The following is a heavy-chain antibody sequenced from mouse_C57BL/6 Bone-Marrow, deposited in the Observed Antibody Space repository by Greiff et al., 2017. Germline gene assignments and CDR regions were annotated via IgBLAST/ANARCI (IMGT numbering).Heavy chain of an antibody. J-gene: IGHJ2*01. V-gene: IGHV1-78*01. CDR2: IYPRDGST. CDR1: GYTFTDHT. Sequence: VQLQQSDAELVKPGASVKISCKVSGYTFTDHTIHWMKQRPEQGLEWIGYIYPRDGSTKYNEKFKGKATLTADKSSSTAYMQLSSLTSEDSAVYFCARWGYGSSYYFDYWGQGTTLTVSS. CDR3: ARWGYGSSYYFDY. D-gene: IGHD1-1*01.